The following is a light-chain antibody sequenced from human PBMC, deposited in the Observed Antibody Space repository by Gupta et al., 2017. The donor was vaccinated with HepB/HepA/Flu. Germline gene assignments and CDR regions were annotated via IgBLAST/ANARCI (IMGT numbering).Light chain of an antibody. CDR1: QKVGRN. V-gene: IGKV3-15*01. J-gene: IGKJ1*01. CDR3: QQENDCPRT. Sequence: ETVMTQFPATLSVSPGESATLSCRASQKVGRNLARYQQKSGQAPVLLIYGASTRGTGVPDRFSGSGSKTEFTLTISSLQSEDIAIYYCQQENDCPRTFGQGTKVEIE. CDR2: GAS.